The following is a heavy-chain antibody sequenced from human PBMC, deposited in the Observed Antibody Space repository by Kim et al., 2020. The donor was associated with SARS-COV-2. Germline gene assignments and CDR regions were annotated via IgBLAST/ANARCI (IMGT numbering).Heavy chain of an antibody. Sequence: GGSLRLSCAASGFTFRSYAMSWVRQAPGKGLEWVSAISGSGGSTYYADSVKGRFTISRDNSKNTLYLQMNSLRAEDTAAYYCAKTHSSGTGGMDVWGQGTTVTVSS. D-gene: IGHD6-19*01. CDR3: AKTHSSGTGGMDV. CDR1: GFTFRSYA. V-gene: IGHV3-23*01. J-gene: IGHJ6*02. CDR2: ISGSGGST.